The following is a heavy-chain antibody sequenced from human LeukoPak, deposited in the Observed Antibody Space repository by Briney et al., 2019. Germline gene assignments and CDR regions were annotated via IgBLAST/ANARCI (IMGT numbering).Heavy chain of an antibody. V-gene: IGHV3-30-3*01. Sequence: GGSLRLSCAASGFTFSSYAMHWVRQAPGKGLEWVAVISYDGSNKYYADSVKGRFTISRDNSKNTLYQQMDSLSAEDTAVYYCARAGSQSHVDAAMGFCNYWGQGTLVTVSS. J-gene: IGHJ4*02. CDR1: GFTFSSYA. CDR2: ISYDGSNK. CDR3: ARAGSQSHVDAAMGFCNY. D-gene: IGHD5-18*01.